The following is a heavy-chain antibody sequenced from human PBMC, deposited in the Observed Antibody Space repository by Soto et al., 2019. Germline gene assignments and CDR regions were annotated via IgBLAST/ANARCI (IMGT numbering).Heavy chain of an antibody. D-gene: IGHD3-9*01. Sequence: SETLSLTCAVYGGPLSGHYWSWIRQPPGRGLEWIGEINHSGSTNYNPSLKSRVTVSLDTSKKQFSLRLNSVTAADTAVYYCARVTYDSFTAYSYYFDYWGQGTLVTVSS. CDR2: INHSGST. CDR1: GGPLSGHY. V-gene: IGHV4-34*01. J-gene: IGHJ4*02. CDR3: ARVTYDSFTAYSYYFDY.